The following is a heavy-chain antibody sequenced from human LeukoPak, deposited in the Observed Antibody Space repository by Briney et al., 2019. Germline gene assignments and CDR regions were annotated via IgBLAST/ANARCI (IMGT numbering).Heavy chain of an antibody. Sequence: SETLSLTCAVYGGSFSGYYWSWIRQPPGKGLEWIGEINHSGSTNYNPSLKSRVTISVDTSKNQFSLKLSSVTAADTAVYYCARDMRLVVPAAPKARWFDPWGKGTLVTVSS. J-gene: IGHJ5*02. CDR3: ARDMRLVVPAAPKARWFDP. CDR2: INHSGST. D-gene: IGHD2-2*01. V-gene: IGHV4-34*01. CDR1: GGSFSGYY.